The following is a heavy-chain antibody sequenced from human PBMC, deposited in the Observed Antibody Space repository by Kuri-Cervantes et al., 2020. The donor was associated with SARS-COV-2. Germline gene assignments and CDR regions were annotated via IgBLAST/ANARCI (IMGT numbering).Heavy chain of an antibody. Sequence: SGPTLGKATHTLTLTCTFSGFSLTTSGMCGAWIRQPPVKDLEWLARIDRDDDKYNKTSLNTRLSFTKDTSKDQVVLTMTNMDPVDTATYYCVRIRAATVIADYWGQGTLVTVSS. V-gene: IGHV2-70*11. D-gene: IGHD4-11*01. J-gene: IGHJ4*02. CDR1: GFSLTTSGMC. CDR3: VRIRAATVIADY. CDR2: IDRDDDK.